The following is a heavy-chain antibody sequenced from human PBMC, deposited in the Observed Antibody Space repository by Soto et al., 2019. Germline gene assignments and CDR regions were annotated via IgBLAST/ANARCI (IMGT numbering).Heavy chain of an antibody. CDR1: CYTFTSYG. Sequence: SVKVSFKASCYTFTSYGISWVRQAPGQGLEWMGWISAYNGNTNYAQKLQGRVTMTTDTSTSTAYMELRSLRSDDTAVYYCARVGSYGDSGPYYYYYGMDVWGQGTTVTVSS. CDR2: ISAYNGNT. D-gene: IGHD4-17*01. CDR3: ARVGSYGDSGPYYYYYGMDV. J-gene: IGHJ6*02. V-gene: IGHV1-18*01.